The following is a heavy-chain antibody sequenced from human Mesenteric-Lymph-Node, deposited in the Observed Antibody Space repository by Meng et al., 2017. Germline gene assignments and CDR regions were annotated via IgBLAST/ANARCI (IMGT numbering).Heavy chain of an antibody. D-gene: IGHD3-22*01. J-gene: IGHJ6*02. V-gene: IGHV3-23*01. CDR1: GFKFNNYA. CDR3: ARDRVVVITTLRSYYYYGMDV. CDR2: FSGGIATT. Sequence: GGSLRLSCVGSGFKFNNYAMSWVRQAPGKGLEWVATFSGGIATTYEADSVRGRFTIYRDKSESTLHLQMDSLRAEDTAVYYCARDRVVVITTLRSYYYYGMDVWGQGTTVTVSS.